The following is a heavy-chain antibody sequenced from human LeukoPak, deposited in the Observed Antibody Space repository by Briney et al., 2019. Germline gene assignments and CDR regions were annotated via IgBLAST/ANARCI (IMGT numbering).Heavy chain of an antibody. V-gene: IGHV3-21*01. D-gene: IGHD5-24*01. J-gene: IGHJ3*01. CDR3: ARQIDIECYKYDGHRCGLDN. CDR1: RFTFTSST. CDR2: IGSSSTYL. Sequence: PGGSLRLSCAASRFTFTSSTVNWVRQAPGKGLEWVSSIGSSSTYLYYADSAKGRFTISRDNAKNSLYLQMNSLRAEDTAMYYGARQIDIECYKYDGHRCGLDNWGQGTMVTVS.